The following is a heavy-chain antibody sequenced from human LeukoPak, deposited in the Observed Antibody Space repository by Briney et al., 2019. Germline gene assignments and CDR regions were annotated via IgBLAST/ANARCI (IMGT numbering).Heavy chain of an antibody. V-gene: IGHV3-66*01. CDR3: ARDALDY. J-gene: IGHJ4*02. CDR1: GFTVSSNY. CDR2: IHSGGST. Sequence: GGSLRLSCAASGFTVSSNYMSWVRQAPGKGLEWFSVIHSGGSTYYADSVKGRFTISRDNSKNTLYLQMNSLRAEDTAVYYCARDALDYWGQGTLVTVSS.